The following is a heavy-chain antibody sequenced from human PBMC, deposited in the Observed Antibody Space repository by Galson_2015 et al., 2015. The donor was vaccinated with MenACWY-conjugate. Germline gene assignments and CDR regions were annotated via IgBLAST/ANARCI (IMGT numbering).Heavy chain of an antibody. CDR1: GFTSSNYA. Sequence: SLRLSCAASGFTSSNYAMSWVRQVPGKGLEWVSGISASGGTTSYADSVQGRFTISRDNSKNTLYLQMNSLRAEDTAVYYCAKDARRYCSAGSCYSEPLDYWGQGTLVTVSS. V-gene: IGHV3-23*01. J-gene: IGHJ4*02. CDR2: ISASGGTT. D-gene: IGHD2-15*01. CDR3: AKDARRYCSAGSCYSEPLDY.